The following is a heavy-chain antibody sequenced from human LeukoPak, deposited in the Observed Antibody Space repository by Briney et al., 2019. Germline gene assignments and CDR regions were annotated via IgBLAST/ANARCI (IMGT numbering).Heavy chain of an antibody. CDR1: GFTFDDYA. J-gene: IGHJ4*02. CDR2: ISWNSGSI. CDR3: VKTKGAGGSCFDY. V-gene: IGHV3-9*01. D-gene: IGHD2-15*01. Sequence: GRSLRLSCAASGFTFDDYAMHWVRQAPGKGLEWVSGISWNSGSIGYADSVKGRFTISRDNSKNSLYLQMNSLRTEDTALYYCVKTKGAGGSCFDYWGPGTLVTVSS.